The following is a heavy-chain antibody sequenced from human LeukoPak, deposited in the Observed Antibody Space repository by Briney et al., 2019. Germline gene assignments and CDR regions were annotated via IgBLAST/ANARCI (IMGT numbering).Heavy chain of an antibody. CDR3: ARHRGSRYSPFDP. D-gene: IGHD5-18*01. Sequence: SETLSLTCTVSGGSISSRSYYWGWIRQPPGKGLEWIGSIYYSGSTYYNPSLKSRVTISVDTSKNQFSLKLSSVTAADTAVYYCARHRGSRYSPFDPWGQGTLVTVSS. CDR2: IYYSGST. V-gene: IGHV4-39*01. CDR1: GGSISSRSYY. J-gene: IGHJ5*02.